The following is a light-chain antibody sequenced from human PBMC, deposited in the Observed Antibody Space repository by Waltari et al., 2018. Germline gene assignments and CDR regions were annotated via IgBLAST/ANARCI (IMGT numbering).Light chain of an antibody. CDR1: SSDVGGYNY. Sequence: QSALTQPASVSGSPGQSINISCTGTSSDVGGYNYVSWYQQHPGKAPKFMIYDVSNRPSGVSNRFSGSKSGNTASLTISGLQAEDEADYYCSSYTSSYTYVFGTGTKVTVL. J-gene: IGLJ1*01. V-gene: IGLV2-14*03. CDR3: SSYTSSYTYV. CDR2: DVS.